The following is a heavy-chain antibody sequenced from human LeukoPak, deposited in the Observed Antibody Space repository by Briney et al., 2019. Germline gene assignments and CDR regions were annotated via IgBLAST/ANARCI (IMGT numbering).Heavy chain of an antibody. CDR1: GFTFSSYA. CDR3: ARAYSAYDYLDY. V-gene: IGHV3-30*04. Sequence: PGGSLRLSCAASGFTFSSYAIHWVRQAPGKGLEWVAVISSDGSKKYYADSVKGRFTISRGNSKNTLYLQMNSLRAEDTAVYYCARAYSAYDYLDYWGQGTLVTVSS. CDR2: ISSDGSKK. D-gene: IGHD5-12*01. J-gene: IGHJ4*02.